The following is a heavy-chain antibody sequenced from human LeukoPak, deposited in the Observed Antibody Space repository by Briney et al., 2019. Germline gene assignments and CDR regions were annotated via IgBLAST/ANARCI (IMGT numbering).Heavy chain of an antibody. J-gene: IGHJ6*02. CDR1: GFTFSSYW. Sequence: PGGSLRLSCAASGFTFSSYWMSWVRQAPGKGLMWVSQINSDGSATSCADPVKGRCTISRDNAKNMLYLEMNSLRVEDTAVYFCTRDHGLDVWGQGTTVTVFS. V-gene: IGHV3-74*01. CDR3: TRDHGLDV. CDR2: INSDGSAT.